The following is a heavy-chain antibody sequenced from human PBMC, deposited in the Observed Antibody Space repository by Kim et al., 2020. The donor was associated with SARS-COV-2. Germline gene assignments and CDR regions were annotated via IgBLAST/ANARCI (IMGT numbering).Heavy chain of an antibody. Sequence: GGSLRLSCAASGFTVSSNYMSWVRQAPGKGLEWVSVIYSGGSTYYADSVKGRFTISRDNSKNTLYLQMDSLRAEDTAVYYCASDPASRGVGATGNWVDYWGQGTLVTVSS. CDR1: GFTVSSNY. V-gene: IGHV3-66*02. CDR2: IYSGGST. CDR3: ASDPASRGVGATGNWVDY. J-gene: IGHJ4*02. D-gene: IGHD6-13*01.